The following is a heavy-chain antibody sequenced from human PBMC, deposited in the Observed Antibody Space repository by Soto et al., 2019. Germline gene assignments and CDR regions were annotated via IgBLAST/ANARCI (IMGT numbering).Heavy chain of an antibody. D-gene: IGHD6-6*01. CDR3: ARLAARSGFDP. Sequence: SETLSLTCTVSGGSISSYYWSWIRQPPGKGLEWIGYIYYSGSTNYNPSLKSRVTISVDTSKNQFSLKLSSVTAADTAVYYCARLAARSGFDPWGQGTLVTVS. CDR2: IYYSGST. V-gene: IGHV4-59*01. J-gene: IGHJ5*02. CDR1: GGSISSYY.